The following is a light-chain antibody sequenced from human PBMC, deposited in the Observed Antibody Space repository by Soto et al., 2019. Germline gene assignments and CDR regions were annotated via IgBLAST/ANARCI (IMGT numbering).Light chain of an antibody. V-gene: IGKV3-20*01. CDR1: QSGPSFS. CDR2: GSS. Sequence: ETVLTQSPGTLSLSPGERATLSFRASQSGPSFSLAWYQQKPGQSPRRLLYGSSGRATGIPARLRGSGFGADFTLTISRAAPEDCAVYYCQQYGNSPGNFGQGTKLDSK. CDR3: QQYGNSPGN. J-gene: IGKJ2*01.